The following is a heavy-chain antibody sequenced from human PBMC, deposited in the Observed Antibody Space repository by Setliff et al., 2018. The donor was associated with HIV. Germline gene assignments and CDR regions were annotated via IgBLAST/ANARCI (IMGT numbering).Heavy chain of an antibody. CDR2: IYPDDSDT. Sequence: GESLKISCKGSGYSFPNYWIGWVRQMPGKGLEWMGIIYPDDSDTRYSPSFQGQVTISADKSISTAYLQWSSLKASDTAMYYCSRIWFGAQDAFDIWGQGTMVTVSS. CDR3: SRIWFGAQDAFDI. D-gene: IGHD3-10*01. V-gene: IGHV5-51*01. CDR1: GYSFPNYW. J-gene: IGHJ3*02.